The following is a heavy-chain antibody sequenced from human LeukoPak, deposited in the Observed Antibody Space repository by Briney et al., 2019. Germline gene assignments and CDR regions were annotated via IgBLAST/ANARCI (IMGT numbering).Heavy chain of an antibody. CDR2: IYYSGST. Sequence: SEILSLTCTVSGGSISSYYWSWIRQPPGKGLEWIGYIYYSGSTNYNPSLKSRVTISVDTSKNQFSLKLSSVTAADTAVYYCARVSLVRGAPDYYFDYWGQGTLVTVSS. V-gene: IGHV4-59*08. J-gene: IGHJ4*02. CDR1: GGSISSYY. D-gene: IGHD3-10*01. CDR3: ARVSLVRGAPDYYFDY.